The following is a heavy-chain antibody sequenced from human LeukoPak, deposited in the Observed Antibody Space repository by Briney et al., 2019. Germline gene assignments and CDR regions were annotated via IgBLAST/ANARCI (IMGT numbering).Heavy chain of an antibody. J-gene: IGHJ6*02. CDR1: GFTFSSHS. D-gene: IGHD2-15*01. Sequence: GGSLRLSCAASGFTFSSHSMNWVRQAPGKGLEWVSYISSSSSTIYYADSVKGRFTISRDNAKNSLYLQMNSLRAEDTAVYYCARDLTYCSGGSFICYYYYGMDVWGQGTTVTVSS. V-gene: IGHV3-48*01. CDR3: ARDLTYCSGGSFICYYYYGMDV. CDR2: ISSSSSTI.